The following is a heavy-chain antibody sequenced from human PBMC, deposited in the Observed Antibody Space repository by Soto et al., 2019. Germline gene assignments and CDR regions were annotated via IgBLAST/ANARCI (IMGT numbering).Heavy chain of an antibody. J-gene: IGHJ5*02. CDR3: ARGGASSPWFDA. Sequence: QVQLQESGPGMVKPSETLFLTCSVSGASISGSYWSWIRQSPGKGLEWIGWIGYISHSESTNYNSSLESRVTLSVATSKNQFSLKLNSVTAADTAVYCCARGGASSPWFDAWGQGTLVTVSS. CDR2: ISHSEST. CDR1: GASISGSY. V-gene: IGHV4-59*12.